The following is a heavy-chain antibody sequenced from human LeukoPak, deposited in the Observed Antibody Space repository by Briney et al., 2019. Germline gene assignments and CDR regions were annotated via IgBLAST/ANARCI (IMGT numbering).Heavy chain of an antibody. CDR2: IHYSGRI. CDR3: SRGTDAYKCGNS. J-gene: IGHJ4*02. CDR1: GGSFSGYY. D-gene: IGHD5-24*01. Sequence: KPSETLSLTCAVDGGSFSGYYWTWIRQPPGKGLEWIGEIHYSGRINYNPSLKSRVTISADTSNNHFSLKMNSVTAADTAVYYCSRGTDAYKCGNSWGQGNPGHRLL. V-gene: IGHV4-34*01.